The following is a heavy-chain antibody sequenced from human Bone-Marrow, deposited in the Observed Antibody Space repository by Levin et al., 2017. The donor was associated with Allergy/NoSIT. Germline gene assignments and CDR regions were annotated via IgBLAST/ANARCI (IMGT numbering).Heavy chain of an antibody. CDR1: GFTFADYV. J-gene: IGHJ4*02. Sequence: PGGSLRLSCAASGFTFADYVISWVRRAPGKGLEWVSGVSGSGDVTYYTDSVKGRFTISRDMSKNTVYLQMNSLRAEDTAVYYCAKDSMIGTYYTFDNWGQGTLVTVSS. CDR2: VSGSGDVT. V-gene: IGHV3-23*01. CDR3: AKDSMIGTYYTFDN. D-gene: IGHD1-26*01.